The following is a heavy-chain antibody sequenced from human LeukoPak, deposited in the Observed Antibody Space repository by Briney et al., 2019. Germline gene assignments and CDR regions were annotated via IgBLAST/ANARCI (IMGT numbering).Heavy chain of an antibody. CDR2: IYYSGST. CDR3: ARESMVRGGKQNWFDP. D-gene: IGHD3-10*01. Sequence: SETLSLTCTASGGSISSSSYYWGWIRQPPGKGLEWIGSIYYSGSTYYNPSLKSRVTISVDTSKNQFSLKLSSVTAADTAVYYCARESMVRGGKQNWFDPWGQGTLVTVSS. CDR1: GGSISSSSYY. J-gene: IGHJ5*02. V-gene: IGHV4-39*02.